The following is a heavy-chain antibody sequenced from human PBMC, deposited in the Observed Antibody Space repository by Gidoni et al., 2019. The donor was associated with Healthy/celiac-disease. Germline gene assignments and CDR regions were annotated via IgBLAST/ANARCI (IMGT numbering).Heavy chain of an antibody. CDR2: ISGRGGST. Sequence: EVQLLESGGGLVQPGGSLRLSCAASGFTFSSYAMSWVRQAPGKGLEWVSAISGRGGSTYYADSVKGRFTISRDNSKNTLYLQMNSLRAEDTAVYYCAKGLKLGWRGGLAQREEVDYWGQGTLVTVSS. CDR1: GFTFSSYA. V-gene: IGHV3-23*01. J-gene: IGHJ4*02. CDR3: AKGLKLGWRGGLAQREEVDY. D-gene: IGHD3-10*01.